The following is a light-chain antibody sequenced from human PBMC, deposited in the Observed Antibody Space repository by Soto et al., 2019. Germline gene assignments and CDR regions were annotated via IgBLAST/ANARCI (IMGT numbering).Light chain of an antibody. Sequence: EIVMTQSPDTLSLSPGERATLSCRASQSVSGKLAWYQHRPGQAPRLLIYDASIRATGIPARFSGSASGTVFTLNISSLQSEDFALYYCQQYNNSPPWTFGQGTKVDI. CDR3: QQYNNSPPWT. CDR2: DAS. J-gene: IGKJ1*01. CDR1: QSVSGK. V-gene: IGKV3-15*01.